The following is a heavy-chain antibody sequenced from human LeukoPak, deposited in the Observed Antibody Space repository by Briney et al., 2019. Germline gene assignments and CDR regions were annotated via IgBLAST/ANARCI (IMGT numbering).Heavy chain of an antibody. CDR3: AMSDTYYYDSSGYYYDAFDI. CDR1: GYSFTSYW. Sequence: GESLKISCKGSGYSFTSYWIGWVRQMPGKGLEWMGIIYPGDSDTRYSPSFQGQVTISADKSISTAYLQWSSLKASDTAMYYCAMSDTYYYDSSGYYYDAFDIWGQGTMVTVSS. J-gene: IGHJ3*02. V-gene: IGHV5-51*01. CDR2: IYPGDSDT. D-gene: IGHD3-22*01.